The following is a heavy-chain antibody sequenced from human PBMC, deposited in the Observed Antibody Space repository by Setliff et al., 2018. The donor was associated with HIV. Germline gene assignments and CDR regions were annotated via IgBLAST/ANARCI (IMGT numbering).Heavy chain of an antibody. Sequence: SCAASGFTFSSYAMHWVRQAPGKGLEWVAAISYDGSNKYYADSVKGRFTISRDNSKNTLYLQMNSLRAEDRAVYYCARGGLQFLEPPPDYWGQGALVTVSS. D-gene: IGHD3-3*01. J-gene: IGHJ4*02. CDR3: ARGGLQFLEPPPDY. CDR2: ISYDGSNK. CDR1: GFTFSSYA. V-gene: IGHV3-30*04.